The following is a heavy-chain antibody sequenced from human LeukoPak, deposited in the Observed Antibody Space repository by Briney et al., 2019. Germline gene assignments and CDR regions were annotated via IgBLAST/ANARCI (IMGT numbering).Heavy chain of an antibody. CDR1: GGSISSGGYY. D-gene: IGHD6-6*01. J-gene: IGHJ4*02. V-gene: IGHV4-31*03. Sequence: SQTLSLTCTVSGGSISSGGYYWSWIRQHPGTGLEWIGYIYYSGSTYYNPSLKSRVTISVDTSKNQFSLKLSSVTAADTAVYYCATSIAARPWADYWGQGTLVTVSS. CDR2: IYYSGST. CDR3: ATSIAARPWADY.